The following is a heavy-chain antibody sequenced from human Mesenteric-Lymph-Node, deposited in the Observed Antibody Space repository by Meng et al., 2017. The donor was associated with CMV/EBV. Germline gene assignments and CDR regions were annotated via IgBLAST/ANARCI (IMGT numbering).Heavy chain of an antibody. J-gene: IGHJ4*02. D-gene: IGHD3-10*01. Sequence: CAVSGCSISSSNWWSWVRRPPGKGLEWIGEIYHSGSNNYNPSLKSRVTISVDKSKNQFSLKLSSVTAADTAVYYCARGNTMVRGVFDYWGQGTLVTVSS. CDR1: GCSISSSNW. V-gene: IGHV4-4*02. CDR3: ARGNTMVRGVFDY. CDR2: IYHSGSN.